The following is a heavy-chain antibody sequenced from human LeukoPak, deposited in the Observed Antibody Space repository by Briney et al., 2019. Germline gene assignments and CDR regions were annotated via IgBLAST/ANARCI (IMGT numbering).Heavy chain of an antibody. V-gene: IGHV4-61*02. CDR1: GGSISSGYYY. CDR2: IYTSGST. D-gene: IGHD1-26*01. Sequence: SSETLSLTCTVSGGSISSGYYYWSWIRQPAGKGLEWIGRIYTSGSTSYNPSLNSRVTISIDTSKNQLSLKLSSVTVADTAVYYCARDLCNVGATGAFDIWGQGTMVTVSA. CDR3: ARDLCNVGATGAFDI. J-gene: IGHJ3*02.